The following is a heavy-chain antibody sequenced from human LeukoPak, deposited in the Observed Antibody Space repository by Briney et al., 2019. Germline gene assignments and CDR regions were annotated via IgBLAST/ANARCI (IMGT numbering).Heavy chain of an antibody. CDR1: GGSFSSYY. V-gene: IGHV4-34*01. CDR2: INQIGTT. Sequence: SETLSLTCAVYGGSFSSYYWSWIRQSPGKGLEWIGEINQIGTTNYNPSLKSRVTISIDTSKNHFSLNLTSVTAADTALYYCARGLFVDSWGQGTLVTVSS. CDR3: ARGLFVDS. D-gene: IGHD3-16*01. J-gene: IGHJ4*02.